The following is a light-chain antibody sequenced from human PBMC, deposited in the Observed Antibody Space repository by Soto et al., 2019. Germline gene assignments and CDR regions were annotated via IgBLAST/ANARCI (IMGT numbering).Light chain of an antibody. V-gene: IGKV3-15*01. CDR2: GAS. CDR1: QSVSSSY. Sequence: EIVMTQSPATLSVSPGERATLSCRASQSVSSSYLAWYQQKPGQAPRLLIYGASTRVTGIPARFSGSGSVTEFPLTNRRPQSEDFGVYYWQEYHTLPGHTFGQGTKVDNK. CDR3: QEYHTLPGHT. J-gene: IGKJ2*01.